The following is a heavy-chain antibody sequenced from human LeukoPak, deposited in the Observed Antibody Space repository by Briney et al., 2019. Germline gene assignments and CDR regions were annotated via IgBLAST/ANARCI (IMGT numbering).Heavy chain of an antibody. V-gene: IGHV3-48*03. D-gene: IGHD1-14*01. Sequence: PGGSLRLSCVASGFTFTGYEMNWVRQAPGKGLEWVSYISSSGSTIHYADSVKGRFTVSRDNAKNSLYLQMNSLRAEDTAVYYCARRKYFDYWGQGTLVTVSS. CDR1: GFTFTGYE. CDR2: ISSSGSTI. CDR3: ARRKYFDY. J-gene: IGHJ4*02.